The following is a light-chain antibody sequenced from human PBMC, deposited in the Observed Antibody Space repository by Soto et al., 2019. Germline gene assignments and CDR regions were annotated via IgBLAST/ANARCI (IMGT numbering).Light chain of an antibody. V-gene: IGLV2-18*02. J-gene: IGLJ3*02. CDR3: ISYSSGNTLV. CDR1: SSDVGSYNR. Sequence: QSALTQPPSVSGSPGQSVTISCSGTSSDVGSYNRVSWYQQPPGTAPTLIIYEVSYRPSGVPDRFSGSKSGNAASMTISGLKAEDEADYSGISYSSGNTLVFGGGTKLTVL. CDR2: EVS.